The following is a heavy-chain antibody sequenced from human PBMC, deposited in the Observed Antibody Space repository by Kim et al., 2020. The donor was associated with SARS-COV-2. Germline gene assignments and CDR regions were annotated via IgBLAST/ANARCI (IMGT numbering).Heavy chain of an antibody. D-gene: IGHD3-3*01. Sequence: GGSLRLSCAASGFTFSNAWMSWVRQAPGKGLEWVGRIKSKTDGGTTDYAAPEKGRFTISRDDSKNTLYLQMNSLKTEDTAVYYCTTVHYDFWSGYSKGPSDAFDIWGQGTMVTVSS. J-gene: IGHJ3*02. CDR1: GFTFSNAW. CDR2: IKSKTDGGTT. V-gene: IGHV3-15*01. CDR3: TTVHYDFWSGYSKGPSDAFDI.